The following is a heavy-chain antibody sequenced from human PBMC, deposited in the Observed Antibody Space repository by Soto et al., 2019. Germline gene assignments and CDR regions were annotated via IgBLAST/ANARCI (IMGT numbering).Heavy chain of an antibody. D-gene: IGHD3-3*01. V-gene: IGHV1-58*01. CDR2: IVVGSGNT. CDR1: GFTFTSSA. CDR3: AASARDYYYYGMDV. J-gene: IGHJ6*02. Sequence: ASVKVSCKASGFTFTSSAVQWVQQARGQRLEWIGWIVVGSGNTNYAQKFQERVTITRDMSTSTAYMELSSLRSEDTAVYYCAASARDYYYYGMDVWGQGTTVTVSS.